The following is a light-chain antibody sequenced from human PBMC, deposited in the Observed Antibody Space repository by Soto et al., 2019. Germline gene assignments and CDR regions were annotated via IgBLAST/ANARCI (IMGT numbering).Light chain of an antibody. CDR1: QSVGRN. Sequence: EKVMTQSPATLSVSPGERATLSCRASQSVGRNLAWYQQKPGQTPRLLIYGASTRAAGVPVRFSGSGSGTDFNLTISSPQSEDFAVYYCQQYNIWPPEVTFGPGTKVDIK. CDR2: GAS. J-gene: IGKJ3*01. CDR3: QQYNIWPPEVT. V-gene: IGKV3-15*01.